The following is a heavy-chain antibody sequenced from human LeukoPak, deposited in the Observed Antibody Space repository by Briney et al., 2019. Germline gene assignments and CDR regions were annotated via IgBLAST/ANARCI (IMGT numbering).Heavy chain of an antibody. D-gene: IGHD6-6*01. J-gene: IGHJ4*02. CDR2: ISGSGGST. CDR3: AKVESRLGTYQYIY. V-gene: IGHV3-23*01. CDR1: GFTFGSYA. Sequence: GGSLRLSCAASGFTFGSYAMSWVRQAPGKGLEWVSAISGSGGSTYYADSVKGRFTISRDSSKNTLYLQMNSLRAEDTAVYYCAKVESRLGTYQYIYWGQGTLVTVSS.